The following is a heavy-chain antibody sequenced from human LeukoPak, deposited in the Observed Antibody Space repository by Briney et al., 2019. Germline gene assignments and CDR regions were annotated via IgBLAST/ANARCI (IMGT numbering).Heavy chain of an antibody. J-gene: IGHJ4*02. V-gene: IGHV4-34*01. Sequence: SETLSLTCAVYGGSFSGYYWSWIRRPPGKGLEWIGEINHSGSTNYNPSLKSRVTISVDTSKNQFSLKLSSVTAADTAVYYCARGLFFYGSGSYWDNYFDYWGQGTLVTVSS. CDR3: ARGLFFYGSGSYWDNYFDY. CDR1: GGSFSGYY. CDR2: INHSGST. D-gene: IGHD3-10*01.